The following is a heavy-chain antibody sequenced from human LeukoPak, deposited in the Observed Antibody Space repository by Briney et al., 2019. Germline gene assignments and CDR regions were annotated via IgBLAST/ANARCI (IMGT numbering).Heavy chain of an antibody. CDR3: ARQNYDFWSGYSNWFDP. Sequence: SETLSLTCTVSGGSISSSSYYWGWIRQPPGKGLEWIGYIYYSGSTNYNPSLKSRVTISVDTSKNQFSLKLSSVTAADTAVYYCARQNYDFWSGYSNWFDPWGQGTLVTVSS. D-gene: IGHD3-3*01. CDR2: IYYSGST. V-gene: IGHV4-61*05. J-gene: IGHJ5*02. CDR1: GGSISSSSYY.